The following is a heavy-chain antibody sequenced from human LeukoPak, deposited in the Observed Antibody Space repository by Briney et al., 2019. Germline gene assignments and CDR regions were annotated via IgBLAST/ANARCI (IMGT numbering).Heavy chain of an antibody. J-gene: IGHJ4*02. CDR2: IKSQVDGATT. V-gene: IGHV3-15*01. CDR1: GLTFDYAW. D-gene: IGHD2-15*01. CDR3: STDVPVNSGGQYG. Sequence: GGSLRLSCATSGLTFDYAWMRWVRQVPGKGLEWVGRIKSQVDGATTDYAAAVKGRFMISRDGSKSTVYLQMNNLKTGDTAVYYCSTDVPVNSGGQYGWGQGTLVTVSS.